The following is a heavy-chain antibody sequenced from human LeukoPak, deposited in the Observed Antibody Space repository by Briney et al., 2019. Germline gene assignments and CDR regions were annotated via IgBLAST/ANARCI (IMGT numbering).Heavy chain of an antibody. CDR3: ARVCIAVAAYYYYYGMDV. V-gene: IGHV4-34*01. Sequence: SETLSLTCAVYGGSFSGYYWSWIRQPPGKGLEWIGEINHSGSTNYNPSLKSRVTISVDTSKNQFSLKLSSVTAADTAVYYCARVCIAVAAYYYYYGMDVWGQGTTVTVSS. CDR2: INHSGST. CDR1: GGSFSGYY. J-gene: IGHJ6*02. D-gene: IGHD6-13*01.